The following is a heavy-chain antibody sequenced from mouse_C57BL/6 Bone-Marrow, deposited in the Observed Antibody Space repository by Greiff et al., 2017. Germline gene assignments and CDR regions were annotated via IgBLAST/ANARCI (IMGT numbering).Heavy chain of an antibody. CDR1: GFNIKDDY. J-gene: IGHJ4*01. CDR2: IDPENGDT. D-gene: IGHD2-4*01. V-gene: IGHV14-4*01. Sequence: EVQLQQSGAELVRPGASVKLSCTASGFNIKDDYMHWVKQRPEQGLEWIGWIDPENGDTEYASKFQGKATITADTSSNTAYLRLSSLTSEDTAFYYCTFYDYGQGDYWGQGTSVTVSS. CDR3: TFYDYGQGDY.